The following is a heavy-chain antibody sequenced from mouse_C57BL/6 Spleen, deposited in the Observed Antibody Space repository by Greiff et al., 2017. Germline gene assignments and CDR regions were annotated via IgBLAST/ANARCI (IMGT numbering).Heavy chain of an antibody. V-gene: IGHV5-16*01. CDR3: ARERVYYGSSHWYFDV. Sequence: EVHLVESEGGLVQPGSSMKLSCTASGFTFSDYYMAWVRQVPEKGLEWVANINYDGSSTYYLDSLKSRFIISRDNAKNILYLQMSSLKSEDTATYYCARERVYYGSSHWYFDVWGTGTTVTVSS. CDR2: INYDGSST. CDR1: GFTFSDYY. D-gene: IGHD1-1*01. J-gene: IGHJ1*03.